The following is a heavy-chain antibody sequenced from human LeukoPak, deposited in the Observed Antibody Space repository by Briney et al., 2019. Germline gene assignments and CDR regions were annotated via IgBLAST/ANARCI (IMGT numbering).Heavy chain of an antibody. J-gene: IGHJ4*02. D-gene: IGHD3-22*01. Sequence: PSEALSLTCTVSGASMSTYYWSWIRQPPGKGLEWIGYIYNSGSTNYNPSLKSRVTISVDTSKNQFSLKLSSVTAADTAVYYCARSGRYYESSGYYYVAYWGQGTLVTVSS. CDR3: ARSGRYYESSGYYYVAY. CDR2: IYNSGST. CDR1: GASMSTYY. V-gene: IGHV4-59*08.